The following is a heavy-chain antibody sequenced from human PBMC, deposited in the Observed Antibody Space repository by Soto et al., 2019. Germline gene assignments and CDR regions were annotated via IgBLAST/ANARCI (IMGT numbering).Heavy chain of an antibody. D-gene: IGHD3-22*01. CDR1: GGSISSGGYS. Sequence: TSETLSLTCAVSGGSISSGGYSWSWIRQPPGKGLEWIGYIYHSGSTYYNPSLKSRVTISVDRSKNQFSLKLSSVTAADTAVYYCARAQGYYDSSGYYTGPYYYGMDVWGQGTTVTVSS. V-gene: IGHV4-30-2*01. CDR2: IYHSGST. J-gene: IGHJ6*02. CDR3: ARAQGYYDSSGYYTGPYYYGMDV.